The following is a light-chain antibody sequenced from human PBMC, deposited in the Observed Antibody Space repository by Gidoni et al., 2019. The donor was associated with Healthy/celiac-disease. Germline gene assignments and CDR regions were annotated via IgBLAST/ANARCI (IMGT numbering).Light chain of an antibody. CDR2: AAS. CDR3: QQSYSTPFT. V-gene: IGKV1-39*01. Sequence: DIQMTQSPSSLSASVGDRVTITCRASQGISSYLNWYQQKPGKAPKLLIYAASSLQSGVPSRFSGSGSGTDFTLTISSLQPEDFATYYCQQSYSTPFTFXPXTKVDIK. J-gene: IGKJ3*01. CDR1: QGISSY.